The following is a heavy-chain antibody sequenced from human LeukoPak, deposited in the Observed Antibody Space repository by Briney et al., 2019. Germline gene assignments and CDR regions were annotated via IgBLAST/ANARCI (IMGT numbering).Heavy chain of an antibody. Sequence: GGSLRLSCAASGFTFSRYGMHWVRQAPGKGLEWEAFIRYDESDKKYKDSVKGRFTVSKDNSTNIVSLQMHSLRVEDTAVYYCATYYYAWGNYYNYIYYWGQGALVTVSS. D-gene: IGHD3-10*01. CDR2: IRYDESDK. CDR1: GFTFSRYG. V-gene: IGHV3-30*02. J-gene: IGHJ4*02. CDR3: ATYYYAWGNYYNYIYY.